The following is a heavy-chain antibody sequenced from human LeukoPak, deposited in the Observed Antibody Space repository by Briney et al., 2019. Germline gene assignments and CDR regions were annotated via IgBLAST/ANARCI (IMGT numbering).Heavy chain of an antibody. Sequence: SETLSLTCTVSGGSISSYYRSWIRQPPGKGLEWIGYIYYSGSTYYNPSLKGRVTISVDTSKNQFSLKLSSVTAADTAVYYCARGTYYYDSSGYYAFDIWGQGTMVTVSS. V-gene: IGHV4-59*12. CDR1: GGSISSYY. CDR2: IYYSGST. D-gene: IGHD3-22*01. CDR3: ARGTYYYDSSGYYAFDI. J-gene: IGHJ3*02.